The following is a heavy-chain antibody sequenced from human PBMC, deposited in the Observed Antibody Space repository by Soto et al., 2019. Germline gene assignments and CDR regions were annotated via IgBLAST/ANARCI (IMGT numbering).Heavy chain of an antibody. V-gene: IGHV1-18*01. CDR3: ARSSGWFVRWWFDP. J-gene: IGHJ5*02. CDR1: GYNFTSYG. D-gene: IGHD6-19*01. CDR2: ISGYNGDT. Sequence: QVQLVQSGAEVKRPGASVKVSCKASGYNFTSYGFSWVRQAPGQGLEWMGWISGYNGDTKYAQKFQGRVTMTTDASTSTGHTELRNLRSDDTAVYYCARSSGWFVRWWFDPWGQGTLVTVSS.